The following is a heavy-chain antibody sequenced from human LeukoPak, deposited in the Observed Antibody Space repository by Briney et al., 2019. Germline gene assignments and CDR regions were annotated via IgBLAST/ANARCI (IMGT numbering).Heavy chain of an antibody. CDR2: IYYSGST. CDR3: ARVLEQWLPNDYYYYYMDV. V-gene: IGHV4-31*03. CDR1: GGSIRSGGYY. J-gene: IGHJ6*03. D-gene: IGHD6-19*01. Sequence: SETLSLTCTVSGGSIRSGGYYWSWIRQHPGKGLEWIGYIYYSGSTFYNPSLKNRVTISVDTSKNQFSLKLSSVTAADTAVYYCARVLEQWLPNDYYYYYMDVWGKGTTVTVSS.